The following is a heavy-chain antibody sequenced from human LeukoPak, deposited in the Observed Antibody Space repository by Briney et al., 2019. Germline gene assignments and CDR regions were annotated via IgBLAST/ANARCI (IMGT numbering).Heavy chain of an antibody. V-gene: IGHV4-4*02. D-gene: IGHD1-26*01. Sequence: SETLSLTCAVSGGSISSSNWWSWVRQPPGKGLEWIGEIYHSGSTNYNPSLKSRVTISVDKSKNQFSLKLSSVTAADTAVYYCARLVGASNYYYYGMDVWGQGTTVTVSS. CDR1: GGSISSSNW. CDR3: ARLVGASNYYYYGMDV. J-gene: IGHJ6*02. CDR2: IYHSGST.